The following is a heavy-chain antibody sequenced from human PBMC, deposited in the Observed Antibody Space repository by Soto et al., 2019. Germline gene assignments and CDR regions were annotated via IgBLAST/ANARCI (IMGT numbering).Heavy chain of an antibody. Sequence: EVQLVESGGGLVKPGGSLRLSCAASGFTFSSYNMNWVRQAPGKGLEWVSSISSSSNYIYYADSVKGRFTISRDNAKNXLYLQMNSLGAEDTAVYYCASHPRDSSGYWYYFDYWGQGTLVTVSS. CDR1: GFTFSSYN. CDR2: ISSSSNYI. D-gene: IGHD3-22*01. V-gene: IGHV3-21*01. J-gene: IGHJ4*02. CDR3: ASHPRDSSGYWYYFDY.